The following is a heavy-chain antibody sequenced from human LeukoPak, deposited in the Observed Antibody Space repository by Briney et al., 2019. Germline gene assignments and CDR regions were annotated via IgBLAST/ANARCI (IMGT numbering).Heavy chain of an antibody. Sequence: GASVKVSCKASGYTFTNYDINWVRQATGQGLEWMGWMNPNSGNTGYAQRFPGRVTMTRNTSISTAYMEVSSLRSEDTAVYYCARAPGLVSYYDSSGYYYSGDFDYWGQGTLVTVSS. CDR1: GYTFTNYD. J-gene: IGHJ4*02. CDR2: MNPNSGNT. CDR3: ARAPGLVSYYDSSGYYYSGDFDY. V-gene: IGHV1-8*01. D-gene: IGHD3-22*01.